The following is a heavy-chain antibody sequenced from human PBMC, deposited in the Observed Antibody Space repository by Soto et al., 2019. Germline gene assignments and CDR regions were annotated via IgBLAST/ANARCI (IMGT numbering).Heavy chain of an antibody. CDR2: IIDDGGRA. CDR1: GFTFNRYA. D-gene: IGHD6-19*01. V-gene: IGHV3-23*01. J-gene: IGHJ4*02. Sequence: EVQLLESGGDLVQPGGSLRLSCSASGFTFNRYAMSWVRQAPGKGLEWVYAIIDDGGRAYYADSVKGRFTISRDNFKNTLSLQMNSLRAEDTAVYYCAKDKMEQWLVGGYFDYWCQGTQVTVSS. CDR3: AKDKMEQWLVGGYFDY.